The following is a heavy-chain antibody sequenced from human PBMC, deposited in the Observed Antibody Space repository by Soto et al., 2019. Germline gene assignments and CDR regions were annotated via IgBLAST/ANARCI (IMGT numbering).Heavy chain of an antibody. J-gene: IGHJ4*02. CDR2: INHSGST. D-gene: IGHD4-17*01. CDR1: GGSFSGYY. Sequence: QVQLQQWGAGLLKPSETLSLTCAVYGGSFSGYYWSWIRQPPGKGLEWIVEINHSGSTNYNPSLKSLVTISVDTAKNQFSLKLSSVTAADTAVYYWARAYSASTVTSQGYYFDYWGQGTLVTVSS. V-gene: IGHV4-34*01. CDR3: ARAYSASTVTSQGYYFDY.